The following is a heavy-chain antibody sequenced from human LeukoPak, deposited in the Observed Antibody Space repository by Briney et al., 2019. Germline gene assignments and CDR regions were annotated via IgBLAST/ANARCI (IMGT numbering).Heavy chain of an antibody. J-gene: IGHJ4*02. CDR2: INHSGST. V-gene: IGHV4-34*01. CDR1: GGSFRGYY. CDR3: ARLSRIGSGYYCYY. Sequence: KTSETLSLTCAVYGGSFRGYYWSWIRQPPGKGLEWIGEINHSGSTNYNPSLKSRVTISVDTSKNQFSLKLSSVTAADTAVYYCARLSRIGSGYYCYYWGQGTLVTVSS. D-gene: IGHD3-3*01.